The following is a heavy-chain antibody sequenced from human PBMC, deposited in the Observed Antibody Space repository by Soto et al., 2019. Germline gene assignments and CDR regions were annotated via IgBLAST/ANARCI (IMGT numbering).Heavy chain of an antibody. CDR3: ANGGPSHYYFDY. D-gene: IGHD2-2*01. CDR1: GFTFSSYA. V-gene: IGHV3-23*01. J-gene: IGHJ4*02. CDR2: ISASGGTT. Sequence: GGSLRLSCAASGFTFSSYAKRWVRQAPGKGLEWVSSISASGGTTYYADSVEGRFTISRDNSKNTLYLQMNSLRAEDAAVYFCANGGPSHYYFDYWGQGTLVTVSS.